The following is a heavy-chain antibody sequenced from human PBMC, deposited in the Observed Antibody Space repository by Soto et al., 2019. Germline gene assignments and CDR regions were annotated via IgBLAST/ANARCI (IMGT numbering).Heavy chain of an antibody. D-gene: IGHD6-13*01. CDR2: IDWDDDK. J-gene: IGHJ5*02. Sequence: SGPTLVNPTQTLTLTCTVSGFSPSTSGVRVSWIRQPPGKALEWLARIDWDDDKLYSTSLKTRLTISKDTSKNQVVLTMTNMDPVDTATYDCARSRVGAGNRWFDPWGQGTLVTVSS. CDR3: ARSRVGAGNRWFDP. CDR1: GFSPSTSGVR. V-gene: IGHV2-70*04.